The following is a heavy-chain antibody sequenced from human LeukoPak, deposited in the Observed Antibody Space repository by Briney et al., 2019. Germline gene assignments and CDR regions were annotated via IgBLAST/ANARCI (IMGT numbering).Heavy chain of an antibody. CDR2: INPNSGGT. V-gene: IGHV1-2*06. D-gene: IGHD3-10*01. Sequence: ASVKVSCKASGYTFTGYYMHWVRQAPGQGREWMGRINPNSGGTNYAQKFQGRVTMTRDTSISTAYMELSRLRSDDTAVYYCARGYYGSGSYRVDYWGQGTLVTVSS. J-gene: IGHJ4*02. CDR3: ARGYYGSGSYRVDY. CDR1: GYTFTGYY.